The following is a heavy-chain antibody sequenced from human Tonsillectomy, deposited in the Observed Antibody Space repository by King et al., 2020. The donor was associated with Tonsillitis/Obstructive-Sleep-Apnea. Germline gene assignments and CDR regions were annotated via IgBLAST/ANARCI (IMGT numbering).Heavy chain of an antibody. V-gene: IGHV1-18*01. CDR2: INAYNGDT. CDR3: ARDVGHWRAFDM. D-gene: IGHD1-1*01. CDR1: GYTFNIYG. Sequence: QLVQSGAEVKKPGASVKLSCKTSGYTFNIYGITWVRQAPGQGLEWMGWINAYNGDTKYAQKVQGRVTMTTDTSAVTAYMELRSLRSDDTAVYYCARDVGHWRAFDMWGQGTLVSVSS. J-gene: IGHJ3*02.